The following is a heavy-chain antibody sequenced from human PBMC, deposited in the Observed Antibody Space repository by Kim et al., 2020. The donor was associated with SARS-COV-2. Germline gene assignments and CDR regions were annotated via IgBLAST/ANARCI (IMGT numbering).Heavy chain of an antibody. Sequence: GGSLRLSCTASGFTFSGSALHWFRQASGKGLEWVGCFRSKAFSCATAYAASVKGRFTISRDDSKNTAYLQMNSLNTEDTAVYFCTSARYYYCYCSWGYG. CDR1: GFTFSGSA. CDR3: TSARYYYCYCSWGYG. D-gene: IGHD3-22*01. J-gene: IGHJ6*01. CDR2: FRSKAFSCAT. V-gene: IGHV3-73*01.